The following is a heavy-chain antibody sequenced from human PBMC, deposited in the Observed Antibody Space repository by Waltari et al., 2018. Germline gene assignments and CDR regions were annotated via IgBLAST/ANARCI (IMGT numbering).Heavy chain of an antibody. CDR1: GGSISSSVYY. D-gene: IGHD3-16*01. Sequence: QLQLQEAGPGLVKPSETLSLTCAVSGGSISSSVYYWDWVRQPPGKGLEWIGSIFYTGSTYYSPSLRSRITVSVDTSKNHFSLRLNSVTAADTAVYYCARRQFMGGKIDYWGQGTLVTVSS. J-gene: IGHJ4*02. CDR3: ARRQFMGGKIDY. V-gene: IGHV4-39*02. CDR2: IFYTGST.